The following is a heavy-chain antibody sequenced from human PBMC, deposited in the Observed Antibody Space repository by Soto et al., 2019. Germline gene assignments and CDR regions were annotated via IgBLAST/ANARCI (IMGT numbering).Heavy chain of an antibody. CDR1: GGSISSYY. CDR2: IYYSGST. Sequence: QVQLQESGPGLVKPSETLSLTCTVSGGSISSYYWSWIRQPPGKGLEWIGYIYYSGSTNYNPSLKCRVTISVDTSKNQFSLKLSSVTAADTAVYYCASRWGRTFDYWGQGTLVTVSS. CDR3: ASRWGRTFDY. J-gene: IGHJ4*02. D-gene: IGHD7-27*01. V-gene: IGHV4-59*08.